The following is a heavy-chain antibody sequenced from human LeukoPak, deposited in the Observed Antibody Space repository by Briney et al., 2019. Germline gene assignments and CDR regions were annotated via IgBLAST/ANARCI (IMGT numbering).Heavy chain of an antibody. Sequence: PGRSLRLSCAASGFTFSNYAMHWVRQAPGKGLEWVALISYDGSNTYYADSMKGRFTISRDNSKDTLYLQMNSLRAEDMALYYCAKAWGGYYPGDDAFDIWGQGTMVTVSS. CDR3: AKAWGGYYPGDDAFDI. D-gene: IGHD3-10*01. J-gene: IGHJ3*02. V-gene: IGHV3-30*18. CDR1: GFTFSNYA. CDR2: ISYDGSNT.